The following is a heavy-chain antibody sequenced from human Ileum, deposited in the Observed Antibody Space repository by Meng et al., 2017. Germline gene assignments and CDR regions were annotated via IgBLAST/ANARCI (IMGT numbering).Heavy chain of an antibody. D-gene: IGHD3-10*01. CDR1: GDFIGNSKW. V-gene: IGHV4-4*02. CDR3: ARERIRELGLFDS. J-gene: IGHJ4*02. CDR2: ISNGGKT. Sequence: QLQLQESGAGRVPPSGVLALACAVCGDFIGNSKWWSWLRQPHGKGLEWIGEISNGGKTVYSPSLKSRVRISLDKSNKQFSLTLNSVTAADTAMYYCARERIRELGLFDSWGQGTLVTVSS.